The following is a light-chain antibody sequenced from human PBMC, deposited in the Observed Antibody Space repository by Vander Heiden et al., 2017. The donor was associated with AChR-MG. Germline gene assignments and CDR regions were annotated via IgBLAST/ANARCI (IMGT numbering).Light chain of an antibody. CDR1: SSSVGTYNY. V-gene: IGLV2-14*03. CDR3: SSYTPTSTLV. Sequence: QSALTHPASVPRSPGQSITISCTGTSSSVGTYNYVSWYQQHPGKAPKLMIYDVSNRPSGVSNRFSGSKSGNTASLTISGLQAEDVADYFCSSYTPTSTLVFGGGTKLTVL. CDR2: DVS. J-gene: IGLJ3*02.